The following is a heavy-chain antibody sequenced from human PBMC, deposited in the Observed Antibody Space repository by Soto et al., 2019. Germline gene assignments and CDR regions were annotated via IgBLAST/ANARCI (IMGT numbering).Heavy chain of an antibody. CDR3: ARSPHFDGYNDY. Sequence: QVQLQESGPGLVKPSQTLSLTCTVSGDSISRGGYYWSWIRQHPVKGLEWIAHIYYSGSTYYNPSLKSRVTISVDTSKNQFSLKLSSVTEADTAVYYCARSPHFDGYNDYWGQGTLVTVSS. V-gene: IGHV4-31*03. J-gene: IGHJ4*02. CDR1: GDSISRGGYY. D-gene: IGHD3-9*01. CDR2: IYYSGST.